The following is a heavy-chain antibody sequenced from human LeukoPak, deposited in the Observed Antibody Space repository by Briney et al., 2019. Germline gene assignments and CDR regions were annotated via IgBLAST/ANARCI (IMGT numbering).Heavy chain of an antibody. J-gene: IGHJ4*02. V-gene: IGHV1-69*13. CDR3: ARNLGVLYYDFWSGYYDY. CDR1: GGTFSSYA. CDR2: IIPIFSTA. Sequence: SVKVSCKASGGTFSSYAISWVRQAPGQGLEWMGGIIPIFSTANYAQKFQGRVTITADESTSTAYMELSSLRSEDTAVYYCARNLGVLYYDFWSGYYDYWGQGTLVTVSS. D-gene: IGHD3-3*01.